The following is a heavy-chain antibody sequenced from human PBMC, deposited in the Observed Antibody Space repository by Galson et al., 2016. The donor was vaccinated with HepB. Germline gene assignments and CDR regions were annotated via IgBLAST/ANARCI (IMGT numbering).Heavy chain of an antibody. D-gene: IGHD3-22*01. J-gene: IGHJ4*02. CDR3: ARGYYDSVY. V-gene: IGHV1-46*01. CDR2: INPIGDDT. Sequence: SVKVSCKASGYDFTSYFIHWVRQAPGHGLEWMGIINPIGDDTNYEQKFQGRVTMTSDTSTSTVYMELNGLRFADTAVYYCARGYYDSVYWGQGTLVTVSS. CDR1: GYDFTSYF.